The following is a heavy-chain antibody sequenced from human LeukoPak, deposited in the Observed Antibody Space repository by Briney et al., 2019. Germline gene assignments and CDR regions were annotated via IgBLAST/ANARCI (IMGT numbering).Heavy chain of an antibody. Sequence: GGFLRLSCAASGFSFSKYWMHWVRQTPGEGLVWVSRIKEDGTYTSYADSVKGRFTISRDNARNTVFLQMNSLRAEDTAVYYCAKTADLYYHYYMDVWGKGTTVTVSS. D-gene: IGHD1-1*01. CDR1: GFSFSKYW. V-gene: IGHV3-74*01. CDR2: IKEDGTYT. J-gene: IGHJ6*03. CDR3: AKTADLYYHYYMDV.